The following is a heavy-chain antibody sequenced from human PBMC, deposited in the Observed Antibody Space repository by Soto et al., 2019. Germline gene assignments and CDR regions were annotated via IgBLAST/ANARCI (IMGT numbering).Heavy chain of an antibody. D-gene: IGHD3-10*01. J-gene: IGHJ4*02. CDR2: INPGNGNT. Sequence: GASVKVSCKASGYTFTSYAMHWVRQAPGQRLEWMGWINPGNGNTKYSQRFQGRVTITRDTSASTAYMELSSLSPEDTAVYYCARESLWFGELLSYFDYWGQGALVTVSS. CDR1: GYTFTSYA. CDR3: ARESLWFGELLSYFDY. V-gene: IGHV1-3*01.